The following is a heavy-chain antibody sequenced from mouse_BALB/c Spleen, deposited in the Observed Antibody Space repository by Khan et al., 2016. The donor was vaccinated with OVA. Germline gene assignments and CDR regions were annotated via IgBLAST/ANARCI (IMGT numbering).Heavy chain of an antibody. J-gene: IGHJ2*03. Sequence: EVELVESGGGLVQPGGSLKLSCAASGFTFSSYGMSWVRQTPDKRLELVATINSNGGSTYYPDSVKGRFTISRDNAKNTLYLQMSSLKSEDTAMYYCAGRAGTINWGQGTSVTVSA. D-gene: IGHD3-3*01. V-gene: IGHV5-6-3*01. CDR3: AGRAGTIN. CDR2: INSNGGST. CDR1: GFTFSSYG.